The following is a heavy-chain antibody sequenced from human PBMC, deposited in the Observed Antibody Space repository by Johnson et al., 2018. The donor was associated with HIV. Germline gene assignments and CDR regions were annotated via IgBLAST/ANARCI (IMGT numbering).Heavy chain of an antibody. CDR3: ARDRPYFYGDYSAFDI. CDR2: ISYDGSNK. J-gene: IGHJ3*02. V-gene: IGHV3-30-3*01. Sequence: HVQLVESGGGVVQPGRSLRLSCAASGFTFSSYAMHWVRQAPGKGLEWVAVISYDGSNKYYADSVKGRFTISRDNSKNTLYLQMNSLRAEDTAVYYCARDRPYFYGDYSAFDIWGQGTMVTVSS. D-gene: IGHD4-17*01. CDR1: GFTFSSYA.